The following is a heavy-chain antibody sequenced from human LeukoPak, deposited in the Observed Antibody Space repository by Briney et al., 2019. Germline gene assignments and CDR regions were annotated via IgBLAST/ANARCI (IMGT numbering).Heavy chain of an antibody. D-gene: IGHD4-23*01. CDR1: GFTFSSYG. CDR2: MSGSGGTT. V-gene: IGHV3-23*01. J-gene: IGHJ4*02. Sequence: GGSLRLSCAASGFTFSSYGMSWVRQAPGKGLEWVSAMSGSGGTTYYADSVKGRLTISRDNSKNTLYLQMNSLRAEDTAVYYCARVDYGGFDYWGQGTLVTVSS. CDR3: ARVDYGGFDY.